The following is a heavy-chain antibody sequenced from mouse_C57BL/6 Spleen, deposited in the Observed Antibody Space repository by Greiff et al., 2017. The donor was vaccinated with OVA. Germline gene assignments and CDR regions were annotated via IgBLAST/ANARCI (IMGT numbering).Heavy chain of an antibody. CDR2: ISSGGSYT. J-gene: IGHJ4*01. D-gene: IGHD1-1*01. Sequence: DVMLVESGGDLVKPGGSLKLSCAASGFTFSSYGMSWVRQTPDKRLEWVATISSGGSYTYYPDSVKGRFTISRDNAKNTLYLQMSSLKSEDTAMYYCARFYGSSYRDAMDYWGQGTSVTVSS. V-gene: IGHV5-6*02. CDR3: ARFYGSSYRDAMDY. CDR1: GFTFSSYG.